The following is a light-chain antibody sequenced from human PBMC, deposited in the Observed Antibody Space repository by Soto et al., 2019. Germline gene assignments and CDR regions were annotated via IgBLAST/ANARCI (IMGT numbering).Light chain of an antibody. CDR3: CSYTRGTNLYV. V-gene: IGLV2-23*01. CDR1: SSDVGSYNL. Sequence: SALTQPASVSGSPGQSITISCTGTSSDVGSYNLVSWYQQYPGKAPKLMIFQGGKRPSGVSHRFSGSKSGNAASLTISGVQDEDEADYYTCSYTRGTNLYVFATGTKVTV. CDR2: QGG. J-gene: IGLJ1*01.